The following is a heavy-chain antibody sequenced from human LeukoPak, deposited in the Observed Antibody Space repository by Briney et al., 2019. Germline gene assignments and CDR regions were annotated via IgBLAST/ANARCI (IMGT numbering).Heavy chain of an antibody. J-gene: IGHJ4*02. V-gene: IGHV3-23*01. Sequence: GGSLRLSCAASGFTFSSFAMSWVRQAPGKGLEWVSAISGGGGSTYYADSVKGRFTISRDNAKNALYLQMNSLRAEDTAVYFCARDYVYAFDYWGQGTLVTVSS. CDR2: ISGGGGST. CDR1: GFTFSSFA. D-gene: IGHD2/OR15-2a*01. CDR3: ARDYVYAFDY.